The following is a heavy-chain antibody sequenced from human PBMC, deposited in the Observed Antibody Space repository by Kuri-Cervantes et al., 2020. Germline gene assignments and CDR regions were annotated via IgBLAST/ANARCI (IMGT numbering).Heavy chain of an antibody. J-gene: IGHJ4*02. CDR1: GGSISSGGYS. D-gene: IGHD3-10*01. V-gene: IGHV4-30-2*03. Sequence: LRLSCTVSGGSISSGGYSWRWIRQPPGKGLEWIGDICHSGNTYYNPSLKSRVTISVDTSKNQFSLKLSSVTAADTAVYYCARLPRGVGVSWFEPVGITGIYWGQGTLVTVSS. CDR3: ARLPRGVGVSWFEPVGITGIY. CDR2: ICHSGNT.